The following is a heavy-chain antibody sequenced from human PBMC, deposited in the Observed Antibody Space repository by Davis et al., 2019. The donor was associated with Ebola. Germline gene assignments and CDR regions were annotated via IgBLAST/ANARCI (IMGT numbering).Heavy chain of an antibody. CDR2: IRSKANSFAT. J-gene: IGHJ4*02. D-gene: IGHD3-3*01. CDR3: SRHSPFRFLDY. V-gene: IGHV3-73*01. CDR1: GITFSGSA. Sequence: PGGSLRFSCAASGITFSGSAVHWVRQASGKGLEWVGRIRSKANSFATEFAASVKGRFTISRDDSKNTAYLQMNSLKTEDTAVYYCSRHSPFRFLDYWGQGTLVTVSS.